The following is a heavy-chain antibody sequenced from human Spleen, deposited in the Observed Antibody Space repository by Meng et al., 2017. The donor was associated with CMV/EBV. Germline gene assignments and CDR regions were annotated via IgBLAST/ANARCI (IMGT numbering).Heavy chain of an antibody. CDR2: IRYDGSNK. CDR1: GFTFSSYG. CDR3: ARDQPANVPARRCDY. Sequence: GESLKISCAASGFTFSSYGMHWVRQAPGKGLEWVAFIRYDGSNKYYADSVKGRFTISRDNSKNTLYLQMNSLRADDTAVYYCARDQPANVPARRCDYWGQGTLVTVSS. D-gene: IGHD6-6*01. J-gene: IGHJ4*02. V-gene: IGHV3-30*02.